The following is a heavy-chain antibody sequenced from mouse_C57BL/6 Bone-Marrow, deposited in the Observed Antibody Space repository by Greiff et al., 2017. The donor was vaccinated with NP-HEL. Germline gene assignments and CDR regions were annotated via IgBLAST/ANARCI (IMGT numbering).Heavy chain of an antibody. CDR2: IDPSDSET. Sequence: QVQLQQPGAELVRPGSSVKLSCKASGYTFTSYWMHWVKQRPIQGLEWIGNIDPSDSETYYNQKFKDKATLTVDKSSSTAYMQLSRLTSEDSAVYYCYTTVLAWYIDDWGTGTTVTVSS. CDR1: GYTFTSYW. V-gene: IGHV1-52*01. J-gene: IGHJ1*03. CDR3: YTTVLAWYIDD. D-gene: IGHD1-1*01.